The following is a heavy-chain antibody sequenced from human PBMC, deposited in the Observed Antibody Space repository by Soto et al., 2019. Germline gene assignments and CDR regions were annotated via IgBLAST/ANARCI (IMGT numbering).Heavy chain of an antibody. Sequence: GGSLRLSCAASGFTFSYYYMSWIRQAPGKGLEYISYISSSSGSTNYADPVKGRFTISRDNAKNSLYLQMSSLRAEDTAVYYCARDRGGYDRLYYYHGMDVWGQGTTVTVS. J-gene: IGHJ6*02. CDR1: GFTFSYYY. CDR2: ISSSSGST. V-gene: IGHV3-11*06. CDR3: ARDRGGYDRLYYYHGMDV. D-gene: IGHD5-12*01.